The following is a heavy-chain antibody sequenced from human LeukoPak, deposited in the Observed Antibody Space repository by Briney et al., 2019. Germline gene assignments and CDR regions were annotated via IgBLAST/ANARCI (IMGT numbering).Heavy chain of an antibody. CDR1: GGSFSGYY. V-gene: IGHV4-34*01. CDR3: ARGPFAGLLWDLLNWFDP. D-gene: IGHD3-10*01. CDR2: INHSGST. Sequence: SETLSLTCAVYGGSFSGYYWSWIRQPPGKGLEWIWEINHSGSTNYNPSLKSRVTISVDTSKNQFSLKLSSVTAADTAVYYCARGPFAGLLWDLLNWFDPWGQGTLVTVSS. J-gene: IGHJ5*02.